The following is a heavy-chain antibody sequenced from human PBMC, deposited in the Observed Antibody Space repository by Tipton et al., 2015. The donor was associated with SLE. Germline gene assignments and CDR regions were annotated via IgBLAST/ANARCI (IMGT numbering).Heavy chain of an antibody. V-gene: IGHV4-39*07. Sequence: TLSLTCTVSGGSISSSSYYWGWIRQPPGKGLEWIGSIYYRGSTYYNPSLKSRVTISVDTSKNQFSLKLSSVTAADTAVYYCARGGSGYYTGFGYWGQGTLVTVSS. CDR1: GGSISSSSYY. J-gene: IGHJ4*02. D-gene: IGHD3-3*01. CDR3: ARGGSGYYTGFGY. CDR2: IYYRGST.